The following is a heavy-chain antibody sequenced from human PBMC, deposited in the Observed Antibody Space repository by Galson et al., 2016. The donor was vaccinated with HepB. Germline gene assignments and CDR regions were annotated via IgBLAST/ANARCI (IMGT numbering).Heavy chain of an antibody. D-gene: IGHD2-15*01. CDR3: AKGAYSLPENFQH. Sequence: SLRLSCAASGFTFSSDAMNWVRQPPGKGLEWVSSISSSGGTTYYADSLKGRFTISRDNSKSTLYLQMNSLRAEDTAVYYCAKGAYSLPENFQHWGQGTLVTVSS. CDR2: ISSSGGTT. V-gene: IGHV3-23*01. J-gene: IGHJ1*01. CDR1: GFTFSSDA.